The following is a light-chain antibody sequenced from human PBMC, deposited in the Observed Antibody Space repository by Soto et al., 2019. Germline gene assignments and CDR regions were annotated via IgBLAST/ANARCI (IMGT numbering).Light chain of an antibody. CDR3: GTWDSSLSIFA. J-gene: IGLJ1*01. Sequence: SVLRRLGSVCGAPGQQVPMSCSGGSSNIGNYYVSWHQQLPGTAPKLLIYENDKRPSGIPDRFSGSKSGTSATLGITGLQTGDEADYYCGTWDSSLSIFAFGTGTKVTVL. CDR2: END. CDR1: SSNIGNYY. V-gene: IGLV1-51*02.